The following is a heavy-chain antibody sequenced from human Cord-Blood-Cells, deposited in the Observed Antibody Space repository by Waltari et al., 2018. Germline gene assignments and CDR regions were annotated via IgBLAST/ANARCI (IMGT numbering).Heavy chain of an antibody. CDR2: IYHSGST. V-gene: IGHV4-4*02. D-gene: IGHD1-1*01. Sequence: QVQLQESGPGLVKPSGTLSLTCAVSGGSISSSNWWIGEIYHSGSTKYNPSLKSRVTISVDKSKNQFSLKLSSVTAADTAVYYCARALRWNENWFDPWGQGTLVTVSS. J-gene: IGHJ5*02. CDR3: ARALRWNENWFDP. CDR1: GGSISSSNW.